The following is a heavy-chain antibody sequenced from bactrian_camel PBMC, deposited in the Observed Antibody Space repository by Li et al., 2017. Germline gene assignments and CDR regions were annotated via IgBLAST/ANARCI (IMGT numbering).Heavy chain of an antibody. D-gene: IGHD3*01. CDR3: AAAPLGGVISGPGSWLDADEYRI. V-gene: IGHV3S1*01. J-gene: IGHJ4*01. CDR2: IYTGTGTT. Sequence: HVQLVESGGGSVQPGGSLRLSCAASGLSDSINRYCMAWFRQAPGKEREAVGQIYTGTGTTHYSNSVKGRFTISKDSAKNTLYLQMSSLTPDDPGMYICAAAPLGGVISGPGSWLDADEYRIWGQGTQVTVS. CDR1: GLSDSINRYC.